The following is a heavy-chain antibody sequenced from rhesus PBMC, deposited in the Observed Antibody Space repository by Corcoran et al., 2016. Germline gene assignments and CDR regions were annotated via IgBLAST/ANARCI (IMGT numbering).Heavy chain of an antibody. Sequence: QLQLQESGPGLVKPSETLSLTCAVSGGSLRSNHWSLIRQPPGKGLEWIGRISGSGGSTDYNPALKSRVTISTDTSKNQFSLKLSSVTAADTAVYYCAREPYSGSWFDYWGQGVLVTVSS. CDR1: GGSLRSNH. J-gene: IGHJ4*01. CDR2: ISGSGGST. V-gene: IGHV4-173*01. D-gene: IGHD6-25*01. CDR3: AREPYSGSWFDY.